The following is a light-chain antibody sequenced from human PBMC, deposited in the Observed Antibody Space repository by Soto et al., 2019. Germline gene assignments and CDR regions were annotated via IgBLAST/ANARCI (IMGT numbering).Light chain of an antibody. CDR3: SSYTSSSTYV. CDR2: DVS. Sequence: QSVLTQPASVSGSPGQSITISCTGTSSDVGGYNYVSWYQQHPAKAPNLMIYDVSNRPSGVSNRFSGSKSGNTASLTISGLQAEDEADYYCSSYTSSSTYVFGTGTKVTVL. V-gene: IGLV2-14*01. J-gene: IGLJ1*01. CDR1: SSDVGGYNY.